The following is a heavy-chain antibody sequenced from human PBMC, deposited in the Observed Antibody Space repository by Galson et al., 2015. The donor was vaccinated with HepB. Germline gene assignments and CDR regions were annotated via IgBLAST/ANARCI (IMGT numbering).Heavy chain of an antibody. Sequence: SVKVSCKASGYTFTSYGIHWVRQAPGQRLEWMGWISAGNGDTKFSQKFQGRVTTTRDTSATTAYMELNSLRSEDTAVYYCARDFCSSISCQSDYWGQGTLVTVSS. V-gene: IGHV1-3*01. CDR3: ARDFCSSISCQSDY. J-gene: IGHJ4*02. CDR2: ISAGNGDT. CDR1: GYTFTSYG. D-gene: IGHD2-2*01.